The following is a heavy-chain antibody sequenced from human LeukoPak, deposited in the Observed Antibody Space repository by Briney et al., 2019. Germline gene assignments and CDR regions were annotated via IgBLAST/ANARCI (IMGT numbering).Heavy chain of an antibody. CDR1: GGSISSSSYY. Sequence: SETLSLTCTVSGGSISSSSYYWGWIRQPPGKGLEWIGSIYYSGSTYYNPSLKSRVTISVDTSKNQFSLKLSSVTAADTAVYYCARRIDRGWGSMFDPWGQGTLVTVSS. J-gene: IGHJ5*02. D-gene: IGHD3-16*01. CDR2: IYYSGST. V-gene: IGHV4-39*01. CDR3: ARRIDRGWGSMFDP.